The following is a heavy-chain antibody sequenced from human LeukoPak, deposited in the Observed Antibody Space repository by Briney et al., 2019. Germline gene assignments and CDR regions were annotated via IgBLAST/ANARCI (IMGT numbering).Heavy chain of an antibody. V-gene: IGHV3-30*02. J-gene: IGHJ4*02. CDR2: MPLDGSNK. CDR1: GFTFSRYG. Sequence: GGSLRLSCAASGFTFSRYGMHWVRQAPGKGLEWVAFMPLDGSNKYHADSVKGRFTISRDNAKNTLYLQMNGLRADDTAVYYCTKDLTGPLDYWGQGTLVTVSS. CDR3: TKDLTGPLDY. D-gene: IGHD3-9*01.